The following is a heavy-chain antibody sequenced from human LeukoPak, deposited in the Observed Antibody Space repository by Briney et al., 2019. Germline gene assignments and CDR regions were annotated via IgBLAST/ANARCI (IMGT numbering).Heavy chain of an antibody. Sequence: GGSLRLSCAASGFTFSSYWMHWVRQAPGKGLVWVSRISTDGNSTSYTDSVKGRFTISRDNAKNTLYLQMNSLRAEDTAAYFCARASEAGTNWFDPWGQGTLVTVSS. CDR3: ARASEAGTNWFDP. J-gene: IGHJ5*02. CDR2: ISTDGNST. V-gene: IGHV3-74*01. D-gene: IGHD6-19*01. CDR1: GFTFSSYW.